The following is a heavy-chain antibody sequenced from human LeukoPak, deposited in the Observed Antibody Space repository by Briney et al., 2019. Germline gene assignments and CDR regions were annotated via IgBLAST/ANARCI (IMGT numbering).Heavy chain of an antibody. V-gene: IGHV4-39*07. CDR3: ARDREQWLANWFDP. Sequence: PSETLSLTCTVSGGSISSSSYYWGWIRQPPGKGLEWIGSIYYSGSTYYNPSLKSRVTISVDTSKNQFSLKLSSVTAADTAVYYCARDREQWLANWFDPWGQGTLVTVSS. J-gene: IGHJ5*02. CDR1: GGSISSSSYY. CDR2: IYYSGST. D-gene: IGHD6-19*01.